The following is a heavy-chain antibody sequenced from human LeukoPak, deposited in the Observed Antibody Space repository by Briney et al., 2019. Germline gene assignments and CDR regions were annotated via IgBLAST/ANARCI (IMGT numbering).Heavy chain of an antibody. CDR3: AKGFPSPDKRPC. Sequence: GGSLRLSCAASGFTFSSYAMHWVRQAPGKGLEYVSAISSNGGSTYYANSVKGRFTISRDNSKNTLYLQVGSLRAEDMAVYYCAKGFPSPDKRPCWGQGTLVTVSS. J-gene: IGHJ4*02. V-gene: IGHV3-64*01. CDR2: ISSNGGST. D-gene: IGHD3-10*01. CDR1: GFTFSSYA.